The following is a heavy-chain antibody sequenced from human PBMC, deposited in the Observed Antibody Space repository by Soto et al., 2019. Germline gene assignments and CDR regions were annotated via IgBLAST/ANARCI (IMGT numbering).Heavy chain of an antibody. CDR2: IRSKANSYAT. V-gene: IGHV3-73*01. CDR3: TRLTDGGVDFDY. CDR1: GFTFSGSA. D-gene: IGHD2-8*02. Sequence: HPGGSLRLSCAASGFTFSGSAMHWVRQASGKGLEWVGRIRSKANSYATAYAASVKGRFTISRDDSKNTAYLQMNSLKTEDTAVYYCTRLTDGGVDFDYWGQGTLVTVSS. J-gene: IGHJ4*02.